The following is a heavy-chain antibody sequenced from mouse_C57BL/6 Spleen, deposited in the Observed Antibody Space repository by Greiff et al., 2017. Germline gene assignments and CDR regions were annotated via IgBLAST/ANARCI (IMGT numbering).Heavy chain of an antibody. CDR3: ARVYDGYYFWFAY. CDR1: GYTFTRYW. Sequence: QVQLQQPGAELVKPGASVQLSCKASGYTFTRYWMHWVKQRPGRGLEWIGRIDPNSGGTKYNEKFKSKATLTVDKPSSTAYMQLSSLTSEDSAVYYCARVYDGYYFWFAYWGQGTLVTVSA. D-gene: IGHD2-3*01. V-gene: IGHV1-72*01. CDR2: IDPNSGGT. J-gene: IGHJ3*01.